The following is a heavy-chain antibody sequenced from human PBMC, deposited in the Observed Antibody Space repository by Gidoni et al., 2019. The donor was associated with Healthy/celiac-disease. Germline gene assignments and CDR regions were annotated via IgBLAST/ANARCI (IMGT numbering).Heavy chain of an antibody. CDR2: TYYRSKWYN. Sequence: QVQLQQSGPALVTPSQTLSLTCAISGGSVSSKSAAWNWIRPSPSRGLEWLGRTYYRSKWYNDYSVSVKSRITIKPDTSKNQFSLQLNSVTPEDTAVYYCARGLRGYSYGYEAWGQGTLVTVSS. V-gene: IGHV6-1*01. J-gene: IGHJ5*02. CDR3: ARGLRGYSYGYEA. CDR1: GGSVSSKSAA. D-gene: IGHD5-18*01.